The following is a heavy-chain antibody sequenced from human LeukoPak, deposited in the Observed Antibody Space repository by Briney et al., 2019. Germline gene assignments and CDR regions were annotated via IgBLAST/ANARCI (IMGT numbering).Heavy chain of an antibody. Sequence: PGGSLRLSCAASGFTFSSYAMSWFRQAPGKGLEWVSAISGSGDSAYYADSVKGRFTISRDNSKNALYLKMNCLRAEATAVYYCAKDSSTLEPYYFHSWGRGTLVTVSS. CDR3: AKDSSTLEPYYFHS. V-gene: IGHV3-23*01. J-gene: IGHJ4*02. CDR1: GFTFSSYA. D-gene: IGHD1-14*01. CDR2: ISGSGDSA.